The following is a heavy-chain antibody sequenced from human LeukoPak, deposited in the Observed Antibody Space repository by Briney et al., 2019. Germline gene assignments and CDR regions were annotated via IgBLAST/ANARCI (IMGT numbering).Heavy chain of an antibody. CDR2: ISDSGRST. CDR3: AKGQKWELPLDF. V-gene: IGHV3-23*01. Sequence: GGSLRLSCAASGFTLSSYAMTWVRQAPGKGLEWVSAISDSGRSTYYADSVKGRFTISRDISKSTLYLQMNSLRAEDTALYYCAKGQKWELPLDFWGQGTLVTVSS. D-gene: IGHD1-26*01. J-gene: IGHJ4*02. CDR1: GFTLSSYA.